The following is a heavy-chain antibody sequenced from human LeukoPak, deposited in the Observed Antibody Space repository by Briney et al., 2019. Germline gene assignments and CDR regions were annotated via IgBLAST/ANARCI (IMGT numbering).Heavy chain of an antibody. V-gene: IGHV3-23*01. Sequence: GGSLRLSCAASEFTFSSYAMSWVRQAPGKGLEWVSAISGSGESTDYADSVKGRFTISRDNSKNTLYLQMNSLRAEDTAVYYCARDSARYHYYYGMDVWGQGTTVTVSS. CDR2: ISGSGEST. CDR3: ARDSARYHYYYGMDV. J-gene: IGHJ6*02. D-gene: IGHD1-14*01. CDR1: EFTFSSYA.